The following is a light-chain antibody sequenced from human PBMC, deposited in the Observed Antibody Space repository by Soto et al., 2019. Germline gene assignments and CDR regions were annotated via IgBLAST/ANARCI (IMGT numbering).Light chain of an antibody. CDR1: QSISTF. V-gene: IGKV1-39*01. CDR2: DAS. Sequence: DIQMTQSPSSLSTSVGDRVTITCRASQSISTFLNWYQQKPGKAPKLLIYDASSLQGGVPSRFSGGGSGTDFTLTITSLQPEDFATYYCQQTYTTPWTFGQGTRWKSN. J-gene: IGKJ1*01. CDR3: QQTYTTPWT.